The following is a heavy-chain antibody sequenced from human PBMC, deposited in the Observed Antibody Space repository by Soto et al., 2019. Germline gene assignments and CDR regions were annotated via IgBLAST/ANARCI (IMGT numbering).Heavy chain of an antibody. CDR1: GFTFSSYG. CDR3: ARDLGSGSYYWSDYYYYGMDV. CDR2: IWYDGSNK. V-gene: IGHV3-33*01. Sequence: GGSLRLSCAASGFTFSSYGMHWVRQAPGKGLEWVAVIWYDGSNKYYADSVKGRFTISRDNSKNTLYLQMNSLRAEDTAVYYCARDLGSGSYYWSDYYYYGMDVWGQGTTVTVSS. J-gene: IGHJ6*02. D-gene: IGHD3-10*01.